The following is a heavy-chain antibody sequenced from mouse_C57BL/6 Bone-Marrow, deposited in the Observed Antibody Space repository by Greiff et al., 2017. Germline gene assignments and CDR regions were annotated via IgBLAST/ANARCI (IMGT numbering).Heavy chain of an antibody. J-gene: IGHJ4*01. Sequence: EVMLVESGGGLVQPGGSLSLSCAASGFTFTDYYMSWVRQPPGKALEWLGFIRNKANGYTTEYSASVKGRFTISRDNSQSILYLQMNALRAEDSATYYCAPQRPFLYAMDYWGQGTSVTVSS. CDR3: APQRPFLYAMDY. V-gene: IGHV7-3*01. CDR1: GFTFTDYY. CDR2: IRNKANGYTT.